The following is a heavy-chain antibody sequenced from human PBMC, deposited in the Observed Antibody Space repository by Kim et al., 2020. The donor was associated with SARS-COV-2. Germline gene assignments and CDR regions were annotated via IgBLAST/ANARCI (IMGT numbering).Heavy chain of an antibody. CDR3: ANSPPDSSSWYIVNYGMDV. D-gene: IGHD6-13*01. Sequence: GGSLRLSCAASGFTFSSYAMHWVRQAPGKGLEWVAVISYDGSNKYYADSVKGRFTISRDNSKNTLYLQMNSLRAEDTAVYYCANSPPDSSSWYIVNYGMDVWGQGTTVTVSS. CDR2: ISYDGSNK. J-gene: IGHJ6*02. V-gene: IGHV3-30*04. CDR1: GFTFSSYA.